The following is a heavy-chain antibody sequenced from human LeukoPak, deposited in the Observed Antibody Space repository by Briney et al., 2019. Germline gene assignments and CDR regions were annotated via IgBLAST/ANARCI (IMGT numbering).Heavy chain of an antibody. CDR2: ISSNGDST. CDR1: GFTSSSYG. D-gene: IGHD1-26*01. Sequence: GGSLRLSCAASGFTSSSYGMHWVRQAPGKGLEYASAISSNGDSTYYANSVQGRFIISRDNSKNTQYLQMGSLRVEDMGVYYCAREGASSGSYSYWGQGTLVTVSS. V-gene: IGHV3-64*01. CDR3: AREGASSGSYSY. J-gene: IGHJ4*02.